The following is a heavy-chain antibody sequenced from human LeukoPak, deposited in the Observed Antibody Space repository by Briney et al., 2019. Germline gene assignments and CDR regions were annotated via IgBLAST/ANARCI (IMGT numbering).Heavy chain of an antibody. J-gene: IGHJ4*02. CDR3: AREGDWSHDY. D-gene: IGHD3-9*01. Sequence: PGGSLRLSCAASGFTFSSYSMNWDRQAPGKGLEWVSSISSSSYIYYADSVKGRFTISRDNAKNSLYLQMNSLRAEDTAVYYCAREGDWSHDYWGQGTLVTVSS. CDR1: GFTFSSYS. V-gene: IGHV3-21*01. CDR2: ISSSSYI.